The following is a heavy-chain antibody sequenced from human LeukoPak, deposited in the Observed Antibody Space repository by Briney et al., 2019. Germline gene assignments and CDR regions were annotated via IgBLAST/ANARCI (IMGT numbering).Heavy chain of an antibody. CDR3: TRYNNDHFDY. CDR2: IAYDGSRA. V-gene: IGHV3-33*01. Sequence: ETGGSLRLSCAGSGFTFGGYGMHWFRQTPGKGLEWVVVIAYDGSRAFYADSVKGRFTISRDNSKNTMSVQMDDLRAEDTAVYYCTRYNNDHFDYWGQGTLVTVSS. CDR1: GFTFGGYG. J-gene: IGHJ4*02. D-gene: IGHD1-14*01.